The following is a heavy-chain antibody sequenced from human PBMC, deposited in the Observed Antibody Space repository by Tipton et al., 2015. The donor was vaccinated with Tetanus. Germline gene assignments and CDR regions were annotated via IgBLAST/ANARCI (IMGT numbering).Heavy chain of an antibody. V-gene: IGHV3-21*01. D-gene: IGHD6-25*01. CDR1: GGSFSGYL. Sequence: LSLTCSVSGGSFSGYLWSWVRQPSGKGLEWVASISSTSSYIYYADSVKGRFTISRDNAKNSVYLQMSSLRADDTAVYYCASGSTLDYWGQGALVSVSS. J-gene: IGHJ4*02. CDR2: ISSTSSYI. CDR3: ASGSTLDY.